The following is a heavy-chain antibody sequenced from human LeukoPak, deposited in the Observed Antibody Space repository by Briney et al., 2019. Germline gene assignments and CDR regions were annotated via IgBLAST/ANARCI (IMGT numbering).Heavy chain of an antibody. Sequence: SETLSLTCTVSGGSISSYYWSWIRQPAGKGLEWIGRIYTSGSTNYNPSLKSRVTMSVNTSKNQFSLKLSSVTAADTAVYYSARGPYCSSTSCQNPYYFDYWGQGTLVTVSS. CDR1: GGSISSYY. CDR2: IYTSGST. J-gene: IGHJ4*02. D-gene: IGHD2-2*01. CDR3: ARGPYCSSTSCQNPYYFDY. V-gene: IGHV4-4*07.